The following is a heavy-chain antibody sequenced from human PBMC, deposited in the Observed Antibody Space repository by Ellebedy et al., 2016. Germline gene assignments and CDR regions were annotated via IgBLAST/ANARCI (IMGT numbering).Heavy chain of an antibody. Sequence: LSLXCAVYGVSFTGYYWSWIRQSPGKGLEWVSYISTRSDAIYYADSVRGRFTISRDNVRNSLYLQMSSLRAEDTAVYYCARDLTGYAMDYWGQGTLVTVSS. J-gene: IGHJ4*02. CDR2: ISTRSDAI. CDR1: GVSFTGYY. CDR3: ARDLTGYAMDY. D-gene: IGHD3-9*01. V-gene: IGHV3-11*01.